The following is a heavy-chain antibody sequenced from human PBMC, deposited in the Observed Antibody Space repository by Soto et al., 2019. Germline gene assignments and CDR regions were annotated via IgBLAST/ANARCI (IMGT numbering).Heavy chain of an antibody. J-gene: IGHJ4*02. V-gene: IGHV4-59*11. Sequence: QVQLQASGPGLVKPSETLSLTCTVSGGSISNHYWSWIRQPPGKGLEWIGYIYYNGNTNYNPPLKSRVTMSLDTSKNQISLKLSSVTAADTAVYYCTRANWYSEYWGQGTLVTVSS. CDR1: GGSISNHY. CDR2: IYYNGNT. D-gene: IGHD7-27*01. CDR3: TRANWYSEY.